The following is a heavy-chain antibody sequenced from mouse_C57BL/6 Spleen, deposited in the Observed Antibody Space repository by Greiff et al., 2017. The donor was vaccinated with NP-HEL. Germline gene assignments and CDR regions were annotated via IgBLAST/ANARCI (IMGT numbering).Heavy chain of an antibody. CDR1: GFTFSSYA. V-gene: IGHV5-4*01. J-gene: IGHJ2*01. CDR3: ARDGLYYFDY. D-gene: IGHD2-2*01. CDR2: ISDGGSYT. Sequence: EVHLVESGGGLVKPGGSLKLSCAASGFTFSSYAMSWVRQTPEKRLEWVATISDGGSYTYYPDNVKGRFTISRDNAKNNLYLQMSHLKSEDTAMYYCARDGLYYFDYWGKGTTLTVAS.